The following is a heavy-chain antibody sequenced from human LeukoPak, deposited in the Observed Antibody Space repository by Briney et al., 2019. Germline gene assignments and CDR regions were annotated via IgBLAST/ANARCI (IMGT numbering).Heavy chain of an antibody. V-gene: IGHV4-34*01. CDR2: VTHSGST. D-gene: IGHD2-2*01. Sequence: PAETLCLTCAVYGGSFSGYYWSWISQPPGKGLEWIGDVTHSGSTNYNPSLNSLVTVSSDTSKNQFSLKLSSVTAADTAVYHCARVLSIVVVPGATFWFDPWGRGTLDPVSS. CDR1: GGSFSGYY. CDR3: ARVLSIVVVPGATFWFDP. J-gene: IGHJ5*02.